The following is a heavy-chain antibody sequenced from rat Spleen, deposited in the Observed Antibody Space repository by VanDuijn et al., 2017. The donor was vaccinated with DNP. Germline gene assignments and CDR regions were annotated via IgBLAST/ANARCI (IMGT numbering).Heavy chain of an antibody. CDR1: GFTFSDYS. CDR2: ISYDGSNT. V-gene: IGHV5-29*01. Sequence: EVQLVESDGGLVQPGRSLKLSCAASGFTFSDYSMAWVRQAPTKGLEWVTTISYDGSNTYYRDSVKGRFTISRDNAKSTLYLQMDSLRSEDTATYYCASRPPPTRGPFDYWGQGVMVTVSS. D-gene: IGHD1-4*01. CDR3: ASRPPPTRGPFDY. J-gene: IGHJ2*01.